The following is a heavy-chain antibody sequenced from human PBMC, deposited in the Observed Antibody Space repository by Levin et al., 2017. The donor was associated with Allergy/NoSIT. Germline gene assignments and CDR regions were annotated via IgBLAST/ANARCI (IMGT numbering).Heavy chain of an antibody. CDR2: LAYDGHYN. Sequence: PAGGSLRLSCVASGFAFSDTLMHWVRQAPGKGPEWVALLAYDGHYNEHADSVKGRFTISRDNSKSTLFLQMLSLRPDDTAIYYCAKDGPGAPHNFDYWGQGALVTVSS. CDR1: GFAFSDTL. J-gene: IGHJ4*02. CDR3: AKDGPGAPHNFDY. V-gene: IGHV3-30*18.